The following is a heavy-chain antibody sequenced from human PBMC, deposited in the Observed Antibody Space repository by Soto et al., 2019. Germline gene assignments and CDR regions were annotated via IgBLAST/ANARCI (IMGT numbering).Heavy chain of an antibody. D-gene: IGHD6-13*01. CDR2: IWYDGSNK. V-gene: IGHV3-33*08. CDR3: ARARGIAAAGTGYYYYMDV. Sequence: GGSLSLSCAASGFTFGDYAMHWVRQAPGEGLEWVAGIWYDGSNKYYADSVKGRFTISRDNSKNTLYLQMNSLRAEDTAVYYCARARGIAAAGTGYYYYMDVWGKGTTVTVSS. CDR1: GFTFGDYA. J-gene: IGHJ6*03.